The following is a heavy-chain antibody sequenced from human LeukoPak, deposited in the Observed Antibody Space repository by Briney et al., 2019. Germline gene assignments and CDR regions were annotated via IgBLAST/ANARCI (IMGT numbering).Heavy chain of an antibody. D-gene: IGHD6-19*01. Sequence: SETLSLTCAVYGGSFSGYYWSWIRQPPGKGLEWIGEINHSGSTNYNPSLKSRVTISVDTSKNQFSLELSSVTAADTAVYYCARIGYSSGWYAANFDYWGQGTLVTVSS. J-gene: IGHJ4*02. V-gene: IGHV4-34*01. CDR1: GGSFSGYY. CDR2: INHSGST. CDR3: ARIGYSSGWYAANFDY.